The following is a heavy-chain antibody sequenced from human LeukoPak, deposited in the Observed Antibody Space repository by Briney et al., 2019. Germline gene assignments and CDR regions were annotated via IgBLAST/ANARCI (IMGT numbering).Heavy chain of an antibody. V-gene: IGHV1-2*02. CDR1: GYTFTGYY. D-gene: IGHD1-20*01. J-gene: IGHJ5*02. CDR3: ARGPRGITGTLRRNWFDP. Sequence: ASVKVSCKASGYTFTGYYMHWVRQAPGQGLEWMGWINPNSGGTNYAQKFQGRVTMTRDTSISTAYMELSSLRSEDTAVYYCARGPRGITGTLRRNWFDPWGQGTLVTVSS. CDR2: INPNSGGT.